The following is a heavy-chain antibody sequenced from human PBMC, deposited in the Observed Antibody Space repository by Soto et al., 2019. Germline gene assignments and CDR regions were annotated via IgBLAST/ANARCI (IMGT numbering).Heavy chain of an antibody. CDR2: INPRFGDT. Sequence: QVQLVQSGAELKEPGDSVRVSCEASGYTFTAYYIHWVRQAPGQGLEWMGWINPRFGDTYYAQDFQGRVSMSRDTSISTVYMELSRLTSDDTAIYDCARNMDYYYGPGSGNGHGFWGQGTTVTVFS. V-gene: IGHV1-2*02. CDR1: GYTFTAYY. J-gene: IGHJ6*02. D-gene: IGHD3-10*01. CDR3: ARNMDYYYGPGSGNGHGF.